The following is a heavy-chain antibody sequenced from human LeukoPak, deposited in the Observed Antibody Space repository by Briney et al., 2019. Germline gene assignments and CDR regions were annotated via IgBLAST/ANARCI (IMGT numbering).Heavy chain of an antibody. J-gene: IGHJ6*03. Sequence: GGSLRLSCAASGVTYNTYGMHWVRQAPGKGLEWVAFIRYDGSNECYADSVKGRFTISRDNSKNTLYLQMNSLRPEDTTVYYCAKEGYYYLDVWGKGTTVTISS. V-gene: IGHV3-30*02. CDR1: GVTYNTYG. CDR3: AKEGYYYLDV. CDR2: IRYDGSNE.